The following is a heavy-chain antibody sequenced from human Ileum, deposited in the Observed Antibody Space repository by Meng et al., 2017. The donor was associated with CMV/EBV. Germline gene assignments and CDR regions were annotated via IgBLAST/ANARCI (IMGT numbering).Heavy chain of an antibody. J-gene: IGHJ4*02. V-gene: IGHV3-66*02. CDR2: TYTDGTT. Sequence: GESLKISCAASGFTFSSYTMNWVRQAPGKGLEWVSITYTDGTTYYADSVKGRFTISRDNSKNTLYLQMNSLRAEDTAIYYCAKSTVVNLGGFWGRGSLVTVSS. D-gene: IGHD4-23*01. CDR3: AKSTVVNLGGF. CDR1: GFTFSSYT.